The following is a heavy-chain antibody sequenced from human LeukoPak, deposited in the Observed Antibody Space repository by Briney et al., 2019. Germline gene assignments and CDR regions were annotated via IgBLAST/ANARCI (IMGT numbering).Heavy chain of an antibody. V-gene: IGHV6-1*01. Sequence: SQTLSLTCAISGDSVSANSATWNWIRQSPSRGLEWLGRTYYRSKWYRDYAVSVKSRITINPDPSKNQFSLQLNSGTPEDTALYYCARDSDAFDIWGQGTMVTVSS. CDR3: ARDSDAFDI. J-gene: IGHJ3*02. CDR1: GDSVSANSAT. CDR2: TYYRSKWYR.